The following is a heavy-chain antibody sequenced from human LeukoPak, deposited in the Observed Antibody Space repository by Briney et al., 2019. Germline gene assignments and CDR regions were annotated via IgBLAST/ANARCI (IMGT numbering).Heavy chain of an antibody. Sequence: PGGPLGLSCAASGFTFNSYAMSWVRQAPGKGLEWVSAIRGSGGSTYYADSMKGRFTISRDDSKNTLYLQMNSLRAEDTAVYYCAKDEQQLVRVYFQHWGQGTLVTVSS. CDR1: GFTFNSYA. CDR3: AKDEQQLVRVYFQH. CDR2: IRGSGGST. V-gene: IGHV3-23*01. J-gene: IGHJ1*01. D-gene: IGHD6-13*01.